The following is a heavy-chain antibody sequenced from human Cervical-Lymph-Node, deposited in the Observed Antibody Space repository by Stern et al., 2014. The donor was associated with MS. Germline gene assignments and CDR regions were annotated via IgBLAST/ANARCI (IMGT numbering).Heavy chain of an antibody. CDR3: ATGGSRYFDY. V-gene: IGHV1-69*01. CDR2: NVPVFPAT. Sequence: VQLVESGAEVKKPGSSVKVSCKASGGTFSTYTFSWVRQAPGQGLEWMDGNVPVFPATNYAHKFKGRVTISADASTSTAYLDLTSLILEDTAVYYCATGGSRYFDYWGQGTLVTVSS. D-gene: IGHD3-16*01. J-gene: IGHJ4*02. CDR1: GGTFSTYT.